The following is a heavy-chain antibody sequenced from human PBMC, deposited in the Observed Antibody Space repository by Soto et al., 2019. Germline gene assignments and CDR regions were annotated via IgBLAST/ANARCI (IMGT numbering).Heavy chain of an antibody. V-gene: IGHV4-30-2*01. CDR3: ARHGLSSSLDY. Sequence: PSETLSLTCAVSGGSISSGGYSWSWIRQPPGKGLEWIGYIYHSGSTYYNPSLKSRVTMSVDRSKNQFSLKLSSVTAADTAVYYCARHGLSSSLDYWGQGTLVTVSS. CDR1: GGSISSGGYS. D-gene: IGHD6-6*01. J-gene: IGHJ4*02. CDR2: IYHSGST.